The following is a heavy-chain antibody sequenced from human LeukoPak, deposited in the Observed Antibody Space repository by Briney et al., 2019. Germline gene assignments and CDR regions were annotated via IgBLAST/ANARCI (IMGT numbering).Heavy chain of an antibody. CDR1: AFSFNIYD. V-gene: IGHV3-30-3*01. Sequence: PGRSMRLTCTASAFSFNIYDMHWVRQAPGKGPEWLALISHDGTDKYYADSVRGRFTISRDNSKNMLYLQMNSLEPEDTAFYYCVRHFRGGWPPPFDYWGQGTLVTVSS. CDR3: VRHFRGGWPPPFDY. CDR2: ISHDGTDK. J-gene: IGHJ4*02. D-gene: IGHD3-3*02.